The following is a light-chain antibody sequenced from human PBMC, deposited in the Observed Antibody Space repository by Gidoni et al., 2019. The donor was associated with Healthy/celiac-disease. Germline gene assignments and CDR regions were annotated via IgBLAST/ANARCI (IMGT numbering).Light chain of an antibody. CDR2: VGS. J-gene: IGKJ2*01. V-gene: IGKV2-28*01. Sequence: DIVMTQSPLSLPVPPGEPASISCTSSQSLLHSNGYHSVEWYLQKQGQSPQLLNYVGSNRASGVPDRFSGSGSGTDCTLKISRGEAEDVGVYYCMQALQTPPYTFGQGTKLEIK. CDR1: QSLLHSNGYHS. CDR3: MQALQTPPYT.